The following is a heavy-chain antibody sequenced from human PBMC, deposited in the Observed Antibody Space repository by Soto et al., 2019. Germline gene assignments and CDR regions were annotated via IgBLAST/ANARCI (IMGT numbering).Heavy chain of an antibody. CDR1: GYTFTNYW. V-gene: IGHV5-51*01. Sequence: GESLKISCKGSGYTFTNYWIGWVRQMPGKGLEWMGIIYPGVSDARYSPSFQGQVTISADKSISTAYLQWISLTASDTALYYCAKALRYFDWLVRPWNAMDVWGQGTTVTVSS. J-gene: IGHJ6*02. CDR3: AKALRYFDWLVRPWNAMDV. CDR2: IYPGVSDA. D-gene: IGHD3-9*01.